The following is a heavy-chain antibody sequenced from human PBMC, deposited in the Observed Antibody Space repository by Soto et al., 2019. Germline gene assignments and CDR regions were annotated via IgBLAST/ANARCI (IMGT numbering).Heavy chain of an antibody. J-gene: IGHJ6*02. CDR3: VTAHCSSTRCYYYYGMGV. V-gene: IGHV1-24*01. CDR1: GYTLTELS. Sequence: ASVKVSCKVSGYTLTELSMHWVRQAPGKGLEWMGGFDPEDGETIYAQKFQGRVTMTEDTSTDTAYMELSSLRSEDTAVYYFVTAHCSSTRCYYYYGMGVWGQGTTVTVSS. CDR2: FDPEDGET. D-gene: IGHD2-2*01.